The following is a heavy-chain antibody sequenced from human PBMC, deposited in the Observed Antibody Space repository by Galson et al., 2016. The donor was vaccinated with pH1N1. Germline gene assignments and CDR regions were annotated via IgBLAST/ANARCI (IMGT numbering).Heavy chain of an antibody. CDR1: GGSISSGGYY. D-gene: IGHD4-17*01. CDR2: IYYGGST. J-gene: IGHJ2*01. V-gene: IGHV4-39*01. Sequence: ETLSLTCTVSGGSISSGGYYWGWIRQSPGKGLEWIGSIYYGGSTYYNPSLKSRVTISVDTSKNQFSLKLSSVTAADTAVYYCARPIRGDLDWYFDLWGRGTLVTVSS. CDR3: ARPIRGDLDWYFDL.